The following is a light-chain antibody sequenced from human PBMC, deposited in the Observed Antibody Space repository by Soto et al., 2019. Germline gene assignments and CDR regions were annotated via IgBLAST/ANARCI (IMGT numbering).Light chain of an antibody. J-gene: IGLJ3*02. CDR1: SSNIGSTT. V-gene: IGLV1-44*01. CDR2: SNN. CDR3: VAWDDSLTGWV. Sequence: QSVLTQPPSASGTPGQRVTLSCSGSSSNIGSTTVNWYQHLPGTAPKLLIYSNNQRPSGVPDRFSGSKSDTSASLAIRGLQSEDEADYYCVAWDDSLTGWVFGGGTKGTVL.